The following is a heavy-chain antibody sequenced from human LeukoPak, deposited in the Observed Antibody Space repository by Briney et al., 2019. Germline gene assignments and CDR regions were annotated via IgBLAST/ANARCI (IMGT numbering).Heavy chain of an antibody. CDR1: GGSISSYY. J-gene: IGHJ6*02. D-gene: IGHD5-12*01. V-gene: IGHV4-59*08. Sequence: PSETLSLTCTVSGGSISSYYWSWIRQPPGKGLEWIGYIYYSGSTSYNPSLKSRVTISVDTSKNQFSLKLSSVTAADTAVYYCATGRPSGYDDYYYGMDVWGQGTTVTVSS. CDR3: ATGRPSGYDDYYYGMDV. CDR2: IYYSGST.